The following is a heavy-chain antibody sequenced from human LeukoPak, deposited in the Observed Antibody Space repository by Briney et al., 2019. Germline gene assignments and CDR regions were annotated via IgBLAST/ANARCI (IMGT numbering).Heavy chain of an antibody. CDR2: ISSSGSTI. J-gene: IGHJ3*02. CDR1: GFTFSDYY. Sequence: GGSLRLSCAASGFTFSDYYMSWIRQAPGKGLEWVSYISSSGSTIYYADSVKGRFTISRDNAKNSLYLQMNSLRAEDTAVYYCASDAYYYDSSGYESLAFEIWGQGTMVTASS. D-gene: IGHD3-22*01. V-gene: IGHV3-11*01. CDR3: ASDAYYYDSSGYESLAFEI.